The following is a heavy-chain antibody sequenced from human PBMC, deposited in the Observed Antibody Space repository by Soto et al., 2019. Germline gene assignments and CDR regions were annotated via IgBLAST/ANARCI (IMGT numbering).Heavy chain of an antibody. D-gene: IGHD3-10*01. CDR2: IWYDGSNK. J-gene: IGHJ6*02. CDR3: ARGKGHYYGSGKYYYYGMDV. V-gene: IGHV3-33*01. Sequence: PGGSLRLSCAASGFTFSSYGMHWVRQAPGKGLEWVAVIWYDGSNKYYADSVKGRFTISRDNSKNTLYLQMNSLRAEDTAVYYCARGKGHYYGSGKYYYYGMDVWGQGTTVTVSS. CDR1: GFTFSSYG.